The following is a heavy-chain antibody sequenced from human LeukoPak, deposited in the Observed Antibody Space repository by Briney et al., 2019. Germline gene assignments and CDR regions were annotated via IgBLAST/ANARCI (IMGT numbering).Heavy chain of an antibody. D-gene: IGHD1-26*01. CDR2: IYYTGAT. J-gene: IGHJ4*02. CDR3: AREKDQTGIVGAYVFDY. V-gene: IGHV4-30-4*07. CDR1: GGSISSGGYS. Sequence: SQTLSLTCAVSGGSISSGGYSWSWIRQPPGKGLEWIGFIYYTGATKYNPSLKSRVTMSLDTSRNQFSLKLTSVTAADTAMYYCAREKDQTGIVGAYVFDYWGQGTLVTVSS.